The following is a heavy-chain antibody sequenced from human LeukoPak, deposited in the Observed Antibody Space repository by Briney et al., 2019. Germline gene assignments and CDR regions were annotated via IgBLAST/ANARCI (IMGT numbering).Heavy chain of an antibody. J-gene: IGHJ5*02. CDR3: ARGYNYGGSSGYYFSSTWFDP. Sequence: ASVKVYCKASGYTFTSYDINWVRQATGQGLEWMGWMNPNSGNTGYAQKFQGGVTITRNTSISTAYMELSSLRSEDTAVYYCARGYNYGGSSGYYFSSTWFDPWGQGTLVTVSS. V-gene: IGHV1-8*03. CDR2: MNPNSGNT. D-gene: IGHD3-22*01. CDR1: GYTFTSYD.